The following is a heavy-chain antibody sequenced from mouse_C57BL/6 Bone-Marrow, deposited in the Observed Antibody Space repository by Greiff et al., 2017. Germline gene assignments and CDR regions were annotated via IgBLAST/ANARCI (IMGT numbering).Heavy chain of an antibody. CDR1: GFTFSSYA. J-gene: IGHJ3*01. V-gene: IGHV5-4*03. CDR2: ISDGGSYT. D-gene: IGHD1-1*01. Sequence: EVKLVESGGGLVKPGGSLKLSCAASGFTFSSYAMSWVRQTPEKRLEWVATISDGGSYTYYPDNVKGRFTISRDNAKNNLYLQMSHLKSEDTAMYYCADYYGGAYWGQGTLVTVSA. CDR3: ADYYGGAY.